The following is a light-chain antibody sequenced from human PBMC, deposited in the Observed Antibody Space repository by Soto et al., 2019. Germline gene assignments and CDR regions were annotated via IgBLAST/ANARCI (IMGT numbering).Light chain of an antibody. CDR3: QQYNSYSRT. V-gene: IGKV1-5*01. CDR2: DAS. Sequence: DIQMTQSPSTLSASVGDRVTITCRASQSISSWLAWYQQKPGKAPKLLIYDASSLESGVPSRFSGSGSGTEFTRTISSLQPDDFATYYCQQYNSYSRTCGQGTKVEIK. J-gene: IGKJ1*01. CDR1: QSISSW.